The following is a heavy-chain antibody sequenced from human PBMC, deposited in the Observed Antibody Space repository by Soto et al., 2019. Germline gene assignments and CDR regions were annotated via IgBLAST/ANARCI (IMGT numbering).Heavy chain of an antibody. J-gene: IGHJ3*02. CDR2: IYYSGST. CDR1: GGSISNHY. D-gene: IGHD6-13*01. CDR3: AREVNALAPSSSWSSGAFDI. Sequence: PSETLPLTCTVSGGSISNHYWSLIRQPQGKGLEWIGYIYYSGSTNYNPSLKSRVTISVDTSKNQFSLRLSSVTAADTAVYYCAREVNALAPSSSWSSGAFDIWGQGTMVTVSS. V-gene: IGHV4-59*11.